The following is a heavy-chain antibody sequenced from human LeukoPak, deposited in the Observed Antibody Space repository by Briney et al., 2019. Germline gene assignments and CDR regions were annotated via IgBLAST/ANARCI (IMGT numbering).Heavy chain of an antibody. CDR2: INHSGYT. J-gene: IGHJ4*02. V-gene: IGHV4-34*04. Sequence: NASETLSLTCAVSGVSFNDYYWSWVRQTPGKGLEWIGEINHSGYTNDSPSLKNRATLSIDTSRKQFSLNLRSVTVADTGIYYCTRMTAGHDYWGQGTLVTVSS. CDR3: TRMTAGHDY. CDR1: GVSFNDYY. D-gene: IGHD2-21*02.